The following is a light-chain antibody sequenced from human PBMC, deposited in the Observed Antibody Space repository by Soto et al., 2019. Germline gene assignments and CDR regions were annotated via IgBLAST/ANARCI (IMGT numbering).Light chain of an antibody. Sequence: DIVMTHSPLSLPVTPGEPASISCRSSQSLLHSNGYNYLDWYLQKPGQSPKLLIYLGSNRASGVPDRFSGSGSGTDFTLNITRVEAEDVGVYYCMQALQTPLTFGGGTKVDIK. CDR1: QSLLHSNGYNY. J-gene: IGKJ4*01. V-gene: IGKV2-28*01. CDR2: LGS. CDR3: MQALQTPLT.